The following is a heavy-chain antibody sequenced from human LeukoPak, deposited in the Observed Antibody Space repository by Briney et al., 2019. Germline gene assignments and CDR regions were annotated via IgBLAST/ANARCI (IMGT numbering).Heavy chain of an antibody. Sequence: PGRSLRLSCAASGFTFDDYAMHWVRQAPGKGLEWVSGISGSGGSTYYADSVKGRFTISRDNSKNTLYLQMNSLRAEDTAVYYCAKKPAYYYDSSGYYSWGQGTLVTVSS. V-gene: IGHV3-23*01. D-gene: IGHD3-22*01. CDR2: ISGSGGST. CDR3: AKKPAYYYDSSGYYS. J-gene: IGHJ4*02. CDR1: GFTFDDYA.